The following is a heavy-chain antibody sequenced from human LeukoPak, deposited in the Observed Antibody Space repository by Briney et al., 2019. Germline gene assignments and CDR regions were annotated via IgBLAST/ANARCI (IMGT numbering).Heavy chain of an antibody. CDR3: ARLPADQQLVRSGYYGMDV. J-gene: IGHJ6*02. D-gene: IGHD6-13*01. CDR1: GFSLSTSGMC. Sequence: SGPALVKPTQTLTLTCTFSGFSLSTSGMCVSWIRQPPGKALEWLALIDWDDDKYYSTSLKTRLTISKDTSKNQVVLTMTNMDPVDTATYYCARLPADQQLVRSGYYGMDVWGQGTTVTVSS. CDR2: IDWDDDK. V-gene: IGHV2-70*01.